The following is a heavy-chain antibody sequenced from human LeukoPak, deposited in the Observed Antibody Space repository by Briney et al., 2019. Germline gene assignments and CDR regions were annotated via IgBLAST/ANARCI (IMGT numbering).Heavy chain of an antibody. D-gene: IGHD2-15*01. CDR2: ISAYNGNT. CDR3: ARDRCSGGSCYSAGFDY. Sequence: ASVKVSCKASGYTFTSYGISWVRQAPGQGLEWMGWISAYNGNTNYAQKLQGRVTMTTDTSTSTAYMELRSLRSDDTAVYYCARDRCSGGSCYSAGFDYWGQGTLVTASS. V-gene: IGHV1-18*01. CDR1: GYTFTSYG. J-gene: IGHJ4*02.